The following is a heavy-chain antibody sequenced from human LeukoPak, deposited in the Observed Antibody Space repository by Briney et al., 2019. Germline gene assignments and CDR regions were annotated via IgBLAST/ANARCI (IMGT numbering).Heavy chain of an antibody. CDR1: GGTFSSYA. CDR3: ARADGAGYNLGEDY. J-gene: IGHJ4*02. Sequence: ASVKVSCKASGGTFSSYAISWVRQAPGQGLEWMGGIIPIFGTANYAQKFRGRVTITADKSTRTAYMELSSLRSEDTAVYYCARADGAGYNLGEDYWGQGTLVTVSS. V-gene: IGHV1-69*06. CDR2: IIPIFGTA. D-gene: IGHD5-24*01.